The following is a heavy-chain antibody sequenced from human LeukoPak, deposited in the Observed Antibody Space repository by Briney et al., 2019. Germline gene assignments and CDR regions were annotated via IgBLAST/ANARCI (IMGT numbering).Heavy chain of an antibody. J-gene: IGHJ4*01. Sequence: SQTLSLTCAVSGGSISSGGYSWSWIRQPPGKGLEWIGYIYSSGSTYYNPSLKSRVTISVDTSKNQFSLKLSSVTAADTAAYYCARGYYFDYWGQEPWSPSPQ. V-gene: IGHV4-30-4*07. CDR1: GGSISSGGYS. CDR2: IYSSGST. CDR3: ARGYYFDY.